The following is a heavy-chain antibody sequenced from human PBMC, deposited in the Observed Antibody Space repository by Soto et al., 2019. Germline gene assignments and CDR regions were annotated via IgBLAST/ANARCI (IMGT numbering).Heavy chain of an antibody. D-gene: IGHD6-13*01. CDR3: AKDLSYSSSWYRGDAFDI. J-gene: IGHJ3*02. V-gene: IGHV3-23*01. CDR1: GFTFSSYA. Sequence: PGGSLRLSCAASGFTFSSYAMSWVRQAPGKGLEWVSAISGSGGSTYYADSVKGRFTISRDNSKNTLYLQMNSLRAEDTAVYYCAKDLSYSSSWYRGDAFDIWGQGTMVTVSS. CDR2: ISGSGGST.